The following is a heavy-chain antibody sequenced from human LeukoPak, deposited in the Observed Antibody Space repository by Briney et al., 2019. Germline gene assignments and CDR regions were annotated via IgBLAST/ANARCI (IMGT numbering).Heavy chain of an antibody. Sequence: PSQTLSLTCTVSGGSISSGGYYWSWVRQHPGKGLEWIGYIYYSGSTYYNPSLKSRVTISVDTSKNQFSLKLSSVTAADTAVYYCARAVRGPMVRGVPDAFDIWGQGTMVTVSS. J-gene: IGHJ3*02. CDR1: GGSISSGGYY. D-gene: IGHD3-10*01. CDR3: ARAVRGPMVRGVPDAFDI. V-gene: IGHV4-31*03. CDR2: IYYSGST.